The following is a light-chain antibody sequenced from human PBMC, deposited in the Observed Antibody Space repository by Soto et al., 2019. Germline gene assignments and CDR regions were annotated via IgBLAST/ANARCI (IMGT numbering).Light chain of an antibody. V-gene: IGKV3-11*01. Sequence: EIVLTQSPATLSLSPGERATLSCRASQSFNSYLGWYQQKPGQAPRLLIYDASNRAAGIPARFSGSGSGTDFTLTISSLEPEDFAVYYCQQRRTWPITFGQGTRLEIK. CDR1: QSFNSY. CDR3: QQRRTWPIT. CDR2: DAS. J-gene: IGKJ5*01.